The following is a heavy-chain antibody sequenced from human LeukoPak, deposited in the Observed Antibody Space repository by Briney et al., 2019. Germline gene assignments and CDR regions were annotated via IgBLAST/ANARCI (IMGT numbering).Heavy chain of an antibody. Sequence: ASVNVSCQASGYSFTAYYMHWVRQAPGQGLEWMGWINPNSGGTNYAQKFQGRITMTRDTSISTAYMELSRLRSDDTAVYYCARGHIVVVPAAGSYYFDYWGQGTLVTVSS. V-gene: IGHV1-2*02. D-gene: IGHD2-2*01. CDR1: GYSFTAYY. J-gene: IGHJ4*02. CDR3: ARGHIVVVPAAGSYYFDY. CDR2: INPNSGGT.